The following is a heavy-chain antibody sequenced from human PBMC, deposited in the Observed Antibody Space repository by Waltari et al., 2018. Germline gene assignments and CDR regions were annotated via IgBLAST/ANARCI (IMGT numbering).Heavy chain of an antibody. CDR3: ARGRRGSSSYHFDY. J-gene: IGHJ4*02. CDR2: INHSGST. D-gene: IGHD6-13*01. Sequence: QVQLQQWGAGLLKPSETLSLTCAVYGGSFSGYYWSWIRQPPGKGLEWIGEINHSGSTNYNPSLKSRVTISVDTSKNQFSLKLSSVTAADTAVYYCARGRRGSSSYHFDYWGQGTLVTVSS. V-gene: IGHV4-34*01. CDR1: GGSFSGYY.